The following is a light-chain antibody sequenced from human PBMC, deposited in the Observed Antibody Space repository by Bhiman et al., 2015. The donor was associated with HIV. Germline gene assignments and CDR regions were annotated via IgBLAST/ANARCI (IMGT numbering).Light chain of an antibody. J-gene: IGLJ3*02. CDR3: CSCAGNTTSRDWL. V-gene: IGLV2-23*02. Sequence: QSALTQPASVSGSPGQSITISCTGTTSDVGHYNYVSWYQQHPGRAPKLIIYDVTQRPSGISNRFSGSKSGNTTSLTISGLQAEDEADYYCCSCAGNTTSRDWLFGGGTKLTVL. CDR1: TSDVGHYNY. CDR2: DVT.